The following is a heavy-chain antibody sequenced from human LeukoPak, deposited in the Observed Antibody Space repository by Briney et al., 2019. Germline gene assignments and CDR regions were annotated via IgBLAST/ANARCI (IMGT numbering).Heavy chain of an antibody. V-gene: IGHV1-18*01. Sequence: ASVKVSCKASGYTFTSYGISWVRQAPGQGLEWMGWISAYNGNTNYAQKFQGRVTITADKSTSTAYMELSSLRSEDTAVYYCASFTSYYDFWSGYLLYWGQGTLVTVSS. CDR3: ASFTSYYDFWSGYLLY. J-gene: IGHJ4*02. CDR2: ISAYNGNT. CDR1: GYTFTSYG. D-gene: IGHD3-3*01.